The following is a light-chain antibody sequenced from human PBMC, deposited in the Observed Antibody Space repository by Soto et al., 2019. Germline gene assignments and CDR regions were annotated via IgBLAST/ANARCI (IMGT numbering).Light chain of an antibody. CDR3: FSFTTDWTHA. V-gene: IGLV2-14*01. CDR1: SSDIGAYNY. J-gene: IGLJ1*01. Sequence: QSALTEPASVSVSPGQSITSSCTGSSSDIGAYNYVSWFQQYPGKAPKLIISEVSNRPSEVSNRFSGSKSGTAASLTISGLQTEDEADYFCFSFTTDWTHAFGTGTKVTVL. CDR2: EVS.